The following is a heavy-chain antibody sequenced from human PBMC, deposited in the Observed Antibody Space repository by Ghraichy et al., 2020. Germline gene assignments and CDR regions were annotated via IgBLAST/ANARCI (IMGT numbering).Heavy chain of an antibody. V-gene: IGHV1-69*06. CDR1: GGTFSSYA. Sequence: SVKVSCKASGGTFSSYAISWVRQAPGQGLEWMGGIIPIFGTANYAQKFQGRVTITADKSTSTAYMELSSLRSEDTAVYYCARVGYDFWSGYPKMYYFDYWGQGTLVTVSS. CDR3: ARVGYDFWSGYPKMYYFDY. D-gene: IGHD3-3*01. CDR2: IIPIFGTA. J-gene: IGHJ4*02.